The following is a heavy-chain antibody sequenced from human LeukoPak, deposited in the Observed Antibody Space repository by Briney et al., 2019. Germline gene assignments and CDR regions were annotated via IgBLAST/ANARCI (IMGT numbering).Heavy chain of an antibody. D-gene: IGHD3-22*01. J-gene: IGHJ4*02. CDR3: ARDLSGYYYPFDY. CDR2: ISSSSSTI. CDR1: GFTFTSYS. V-gene: IGHV3-48*01. Sequence: GSLXXSXAASGFTFTSYSMNWVRQAPGKGLEWVSYISSSSSTIYYADSVKGGFTISRDNAKNSLYLQMNSLRAEDTAVYYCARDLSGYYYPFDYWGQGTLVTVSS.